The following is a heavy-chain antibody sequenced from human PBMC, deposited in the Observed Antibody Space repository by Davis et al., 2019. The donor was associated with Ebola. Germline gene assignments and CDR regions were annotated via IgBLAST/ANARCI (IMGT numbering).Heavy chain of an antibody. Sequence: AASVKVSCKASGYYFTSYDINWVRQASGQGLEWMGWMNPNSGSTGYAQKFQGRLSLTRDTSRTTAYMELSSLTSEDTAVYFCARERNSLGSDFWGQGTLISVSS. CDR1: GYYFTSYD. CDR2: MNPNSGST. D-gene: IGHD5-18*01. V-gene: IGHV1-8*01. J-gene: IGHJ4*02. CDR3: ARERNSLGSDF.